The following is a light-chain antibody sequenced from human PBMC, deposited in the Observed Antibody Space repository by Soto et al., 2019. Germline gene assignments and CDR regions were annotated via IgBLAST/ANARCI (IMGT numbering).Light chain of an antibody. Sequence: DIQMTRSPSFVSGSVGDRVTITCRASQTISSWLAWYQQKPGEAPKLLIYKASTLKSGVPSRFSGSGSGTEFTLTISSLQPDDFATYYCQHYNSYSEAFGQGTKVDIK. V-gene: IGKV1-5*03. J-gene: IGKJ1*01. CDR1: QTISSW. CDR3: QHYNSYSEA. CDR2: KAS.